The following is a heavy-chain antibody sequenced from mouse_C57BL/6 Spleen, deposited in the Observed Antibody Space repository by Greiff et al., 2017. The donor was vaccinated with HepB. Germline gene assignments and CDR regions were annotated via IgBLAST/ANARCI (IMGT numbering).Heavy chain of an antibody. CDR1: GYTFTEYN. Sequence: DVQLQESGPELVKPGASVKMSCKASGYTFTEYNMHWVKQSHGKSLEWIGYINPNNGGTSYNQKFKGKATLTVNKSSSTAYMELRSLTSEDSAVYYCARRLYYAMDYWGQGTSVTVSS. V-gene: IGHV1-22*01. D-gene: IGHD1-2*01. CDR2: INPNNGGT. CDR3: ARRLYYAMDY. J-gene: IGHJ4*01.